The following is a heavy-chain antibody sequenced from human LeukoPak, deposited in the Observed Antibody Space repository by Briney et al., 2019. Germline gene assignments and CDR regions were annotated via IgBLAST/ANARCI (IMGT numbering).Heavy chain of an antibody. Sequence: GGSLRLSCAASGFTFSSYSMNWVRQAPGKGLEWVSSISSSSSYIYYADSVKGRFTISRDNAKNSLYLQMNSLRVEDTAVYYCARRRGYGSGSYRYWGQGTLVTVSS. J-gene: IGHJ4*02. V-gene: IGHV3-21*01. CDR3: ARRRGYGSGSYRY. CDR2: ISSSSSYI. D-gene: IGHD3-10*01. CDR1: GFTFSSYS.